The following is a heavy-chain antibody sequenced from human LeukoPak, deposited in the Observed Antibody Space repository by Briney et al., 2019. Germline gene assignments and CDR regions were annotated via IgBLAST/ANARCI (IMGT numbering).Heavy chain of an antibody. V-gene: IGHV4-61*02. J-gene: IGHJ5*02. Sequence: SETLSLTCTVSGGSISSGRYYWSWLRQPAGKGLVWISRIYTSGGTNYNPSLKSRVTISVDTSKNQFSLKRSSVTAADTAVYYCARDGTYYYDSSGYYYQYNWFDPWGQRTLVTVSS. CDR2: IYTSGGT. D-gene: IGHD3-22*01. CDR3: ARDGTYYYDSSGYYYQYNWFDP. CDR1: GGSISSGRYY.